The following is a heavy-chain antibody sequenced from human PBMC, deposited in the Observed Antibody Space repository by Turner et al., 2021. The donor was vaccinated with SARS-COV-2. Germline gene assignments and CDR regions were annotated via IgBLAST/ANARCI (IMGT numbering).Heavy chain of an antibody. V-gene: IGHV4-39*01. Sequence: QLQLQESGPGLVKPSETLSLTCSVSGDSITSSSYSWGWIRQPPGKGLEWIGTIYFTGSTFYTPSLKSRLTISVDTSKNLFSLKLTSVTAADTAVYFCATSPTLYGSGTYYNEEQELYYFTYWGQGTLVTVSS. CDR2: IYFTGST. CDR3: ATSPTLYGSGTYYNEEQELYYFTY. D-gene: IGHD3-10*01. CDR1: GDSITSSSYS. J-gene: IGHJ4*02.